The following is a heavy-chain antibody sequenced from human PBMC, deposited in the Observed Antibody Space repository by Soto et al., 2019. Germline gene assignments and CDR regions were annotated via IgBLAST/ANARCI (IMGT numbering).Heavy chain of an antibody. CDR2: IIPILGIA. CDR3: ARDLGYYYGSGSPYYYYGMDV. CDR1: GGTFSSYT. V-gene: IGHV1-69*08. Sequence: QVQLVQSGAEVKKPGSSVKVSCKASGGTFSSYTISWVRQAPGQGLEWMGRIIPILGIANYAQKFQGRVTITADKSTSTVYVELSSLRSEDTAVYYCARDLGYYYGSGSPYYYYGMDVWGQGTTVTVSS. D-gene: IGHD3-10*01. J-gene: IGHJ6*02.